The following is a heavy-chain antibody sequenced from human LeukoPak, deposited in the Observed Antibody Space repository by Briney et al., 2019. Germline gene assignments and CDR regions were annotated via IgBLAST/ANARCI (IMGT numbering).Heavy chain of an antibody. J-gene: IGHJ4*02. CDR3: AINYGHNSKYFDF. V-gene: IGHV1-2*02. CDR2: ISPEGGDT. CDR1: GYTFPDYF. D-gene: IGHD4-17*01. Sequence: ASVKVSCKASGYTFPDYFMHWVRQAPGQGLEWMGWISPEGGDTHYAQRFQGRVTMTRDTSISTAYMELTSLSSDDTAVYYCAINYGHNSKYFDFWGQGTLVTVSS.